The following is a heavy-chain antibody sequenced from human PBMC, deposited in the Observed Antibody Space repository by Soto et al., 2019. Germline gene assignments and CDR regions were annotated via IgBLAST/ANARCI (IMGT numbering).Heavy chain of an antibody. V-gene: IGHV4-39*07. CDR2: VYYSGST. CDR3: ARGSGIVVVVARTRPAFDI. CDR1: GSGVSLSCH. J-gene: IGHJ3*02. Sequence: GSGVSLSCHRIWDSQTPGKGLEWIGSVYYSGSTNYNPSLKSRVTISVDTSKNQFSLKLSSVTAADTAVYYCARGSGIVVVVARTRPAFDIWGQGTMVTVSS. D-gene: IGHD2-15*01.